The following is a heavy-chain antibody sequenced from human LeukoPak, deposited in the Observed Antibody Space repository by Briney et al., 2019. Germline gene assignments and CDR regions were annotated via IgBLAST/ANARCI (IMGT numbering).Heavy chain of an antibody. Sequence: ASVKVSCKACGYSFTTYYIFWGRQAPGQGLEWMGMINPSAGNTGYAQRFQGRVTMTRDTSTSTVYMELSSLTSEDTAIYYCARRSPASCGGDCYFDYWGQGTLVTVSS. CDR2: INPSAGNT. J-gene: IGHJ4*02. V-gene: IGHV1-46*01. CDR3: ARRSPASCGGDCYFDY. D-gene: IGHD2-21*02. CDR1: GYSFTTYY.